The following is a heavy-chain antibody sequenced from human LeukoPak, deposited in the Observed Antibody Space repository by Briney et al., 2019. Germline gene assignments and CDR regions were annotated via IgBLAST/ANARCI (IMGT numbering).Heavy chain of an antibody. V-gene: IGHV4-61*02. CDR3: ARIAMKQLVLFDYYYYMDV. Sequence: KPSQTLSLTCTVSGGSISSGSYYWSWIRQPAGKRLEWIGRIYTSGSTNYNPSLKSRVTISVDTSKNQFSLKLSSVTAADTAVYYCARIAMKQLVLFDYYYYMDVWGKGTTVTVS. D-gene: IGHD6-13*01. J-gene: IGHJ6*03. CDR1: GGSISSGSYY. CDR2: IYTSGST.